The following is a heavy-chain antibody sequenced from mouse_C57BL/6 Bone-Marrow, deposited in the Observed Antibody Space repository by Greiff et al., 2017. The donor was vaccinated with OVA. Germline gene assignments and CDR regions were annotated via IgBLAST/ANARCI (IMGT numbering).Heavy chain of an antibody. Sequence: QVQLQQPGAELVKPGASVKMSCKASGYTFTSYWITWVPQRPGQGLEWIGDIYPGSGSTNYNEKFKSKATLTVDTSSSTAYMQLSSLTSEDSAVYYCARGPYYYGSSWFADWGQGTLVTVSA. J-gene: IGHJ3*01. CDR3: ARGPYYYGSSWFAD. CDR2: IYPGSGST. D-gene: IGHD1-1*01. V-gene: IGHV1-55*01. CDR1: GYTFTSYW.